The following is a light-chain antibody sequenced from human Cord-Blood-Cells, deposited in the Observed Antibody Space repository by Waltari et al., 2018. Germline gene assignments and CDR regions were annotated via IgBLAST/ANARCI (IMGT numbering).Light chain of an antibody. J-gene: IGLJ3*02. Sequence: SSELTQDPAVSVALGQTVRITCQGDSLRSYYASWYQQKPGQAPVLVIYGKNNRPSGIPDRFSGASSGNTASLTSTGAKAEDEADYYCNSRDSSGNHWVFSGGTKLTVL. CDR2: GKN. CDR3: NSRDSSGNHWV. CDR1: SLRSYY. V-gene: IGLV3-19*01.